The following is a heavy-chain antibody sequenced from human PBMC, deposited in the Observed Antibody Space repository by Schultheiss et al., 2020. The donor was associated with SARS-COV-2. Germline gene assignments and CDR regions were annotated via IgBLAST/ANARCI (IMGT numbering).Heavy chain of an antibody. Sequence: GGSLRLSCAASGFTFSSYAMSWVRQAPGKGLEWVSAISGSGGSTYYADSVKGRFTISRDNSKNTLYLQMNSLRAEDTAVYYFAKDYYDSSGYPDYWGQGTLVTVSS. V-gene: IGHV3-23*01. J-gene: IGHJ4*02. CDR1: GFTFSSYA. CDR2: ISGSGGST. CDR3: AKDYYDSSGYPDY. D-gene: IGHD3-22*01.